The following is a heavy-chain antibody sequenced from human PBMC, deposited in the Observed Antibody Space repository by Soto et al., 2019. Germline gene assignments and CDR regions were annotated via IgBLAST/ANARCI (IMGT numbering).Heavy chain of an antibody. J-gene: IGHJ3*01. CDR3: TKATWLDI. CDR2: ISVSDPVT. V-gene: IGHV3-23*01. D-gene: IGHD6-19*01. CDR1: GFTFGSHD. Sequence: EVQLLESGGGLEQPGGSLRLSCAASGFTFGSHDMSWVRQAPGKALEWVSSISVSDPVTYYADSVKGRFTTSRDISKNTLFLQMDSLRAEDTALYYCTKATWLDIWGQGTMVTVSS.